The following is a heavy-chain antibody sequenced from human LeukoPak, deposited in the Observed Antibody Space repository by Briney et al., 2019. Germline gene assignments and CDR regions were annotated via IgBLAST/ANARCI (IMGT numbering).Heavy chain of an antibody. CDR3: ARDNPFGGY. V-gene: IGHV3-7*03. Sequence: GGSLRLSCAASGFTFSTYWMSWVRQAPGKGLEWVANIKQDGGEKNYVDSVKGRFTISRDNAKNSLYLQMNSLRAEDTALYYCARDNPFGGYWGQGTLVTVSS. D-gene: IGHD3-16*01. J-gene: IGHJ4*02. CDR1: GFTFSTYW. CDR2: IKQDGGEK.